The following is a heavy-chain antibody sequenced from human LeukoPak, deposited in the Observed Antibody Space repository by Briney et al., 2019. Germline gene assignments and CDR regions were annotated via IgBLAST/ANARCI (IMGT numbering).Heavy chain of an antibody. CDR2: IFNSGTT. J-gene: IGHJ3*01. V-gene: IGHV4-59*08. D-gene: IGHD3-22*01. CDR3: VGARQWLSFDF. Sequence: SETLSLTCTVSGGSINSYPWSWIRQPPGKRLEYIGAIFNSGTTNYNPSLKSRVTVSVDTSKNQLSLEVTSVTAAVTAVYYCVGARQWLSFDFWGLGTMVTVSS. CDR1: GGSINSYP.